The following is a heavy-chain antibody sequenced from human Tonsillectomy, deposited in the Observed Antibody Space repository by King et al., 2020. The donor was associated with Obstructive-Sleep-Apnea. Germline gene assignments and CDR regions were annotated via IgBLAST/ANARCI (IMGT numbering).Heavy chain of an antibody. CDR2: ISCRGDSP. Sequence: VQLVESGGGSVQPGGSLRLSCAASGFTFSDYAMSWVRHAPGEGLEWVSAISCRGDSPFYADSVKGRFTIPRDNSRNTLYLQMNSLRAEDTAVYYCAKDKGQEFYRWFDPWGQGTLVTVSS. CDR1: GFTFSDYA. D-gene: IGHD3-10*01. CDR3: AKDKGQEFYRWFDP. V-gene: IGHV3-23*04. J-gene: IGHJ5*02.